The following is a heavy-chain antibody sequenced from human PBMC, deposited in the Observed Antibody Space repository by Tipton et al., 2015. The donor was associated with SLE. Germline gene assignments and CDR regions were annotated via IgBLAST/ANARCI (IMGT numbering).Heavy chain of an antibody. CDR2: IDHSGST. CDR3: ASHFRYDHWNGYSNVGYYFDY. CDR1: GGSISSRNW. V-gene: IGHV4-4*02. Sequence: TLSLTCAVYGGSISSRNWWSWISQPPGKGLEWIGEIDHSGSTNYNPSLESRVTISIDKSRNQFSLKLNSVTAADTAVYYCASHFRYDHWNGYSNVGYYFDYWGQGVLVTVSS. J-gene: IGHJ4*02. D-gene: IGHD3-3*01.